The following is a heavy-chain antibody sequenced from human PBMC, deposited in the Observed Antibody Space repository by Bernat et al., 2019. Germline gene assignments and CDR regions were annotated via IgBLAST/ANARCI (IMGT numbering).Heavy chain of an antibody. CDR1: GFTFSNYA. Sequence: EVQLLESGGGLVQPGGSLRLSCAASGFTFSNYAMSWVRQAPGRGLEWVSAISASGYSTYYADSVKGRFTISRDNSKNTLHLQMNSLRAEDTAVYYCATRIVGARVDGPDAFDIWGQGTMVTVSS. CDR2: ISASGYST. CDR3: ATRIVGARVDGPDAFDI. D-gene: IGHD1-26*01. J-gene: IGHJ3*02. V-gene: IGHV3-23*01.